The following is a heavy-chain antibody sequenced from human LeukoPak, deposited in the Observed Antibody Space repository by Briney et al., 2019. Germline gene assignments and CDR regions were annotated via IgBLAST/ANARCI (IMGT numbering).Heavy chain of an antibody. CDR2: IYPGDSDT. J-gene: IGHJ5*02. Sequence: PGESLKISCKGSGYSFTSYWIGWVRQMPGKGLEWMGIIYPGDSDTRYSPSFQGQVTISADKSISAAYLQWSSLKASDTAMYYCARRLGYCSSTSCYEKNWFDPWGQGTLVTVSS. V-gene: IGHV5-51*01. CDR3: ARRLGYCSSTSCYEKNWFDP. D-gene: IGHD2-2*01. CDR1: GYSFTSYW.